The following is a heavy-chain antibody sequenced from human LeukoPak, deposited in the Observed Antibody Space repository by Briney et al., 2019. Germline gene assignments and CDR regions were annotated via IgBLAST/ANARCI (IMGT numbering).Heavy chain of an antibody. CDR3: ARSVVPAAHYYFDY. CDR2: IYPGDSDT. V-gene: IGHV5-51*01. J-gene: IGHJ4*02. Sequence: GESLQISCKGSGYSFTSYWIGWVRQMPGKGLEWMGIIYPGDSDTRYSPSFQGQVTISADKSISTAYLQWSSLKASDTAMYYCARSVVPAAHYYFDYWSQGTLVTVSS. CDR1: GYSFTSYW. D-gene: IGHD2-2*01.